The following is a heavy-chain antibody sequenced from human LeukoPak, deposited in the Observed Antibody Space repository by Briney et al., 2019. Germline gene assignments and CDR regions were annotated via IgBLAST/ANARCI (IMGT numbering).Heavy chain of an antibody. CDR3: ARAHSIASYYYGVDV. CDR1: GDSISSGGYY. CDR2: IYHSGHT. J-gene: IGHJ6*02. V-gene: IGHV4-30-2*01. D-gene: IGHD2/OR15-2a*01. Sequence: PSQTLSLTCTVSGDSISSGGYYWSWIRQPPGKGLEWIGYIYHSGHTYYDPSLKSRVTISGDRSNNQFSLKLSSVTAADTAVYYCARAHSIASYYYGVDVWGQGTTVTVSS.